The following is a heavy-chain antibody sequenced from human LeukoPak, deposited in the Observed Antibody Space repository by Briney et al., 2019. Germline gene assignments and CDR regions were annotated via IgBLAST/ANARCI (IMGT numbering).Heavy chain of an antibody. J-gene: IGHJ4*02. CDR2: ISSSSSYM. CDR1: GFTFSSYS. CDR3: ASRGYSYGPFDY. V-gene: IGHV3-21*01. Sequence: GGSLRLSCAASGFTFSSYSMNWVRQAPGKGLEWVSSISSSSSYMYYADSVKGRFTISRDNAKNSLYLQMNSLRAEDTAVYYCASRGYSYGPFDYWGQGTLVTVSS. D-gene: IGHD5-18*01.